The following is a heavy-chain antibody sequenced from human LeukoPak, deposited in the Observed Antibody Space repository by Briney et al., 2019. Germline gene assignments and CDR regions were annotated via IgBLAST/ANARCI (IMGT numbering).Heavy chain of an antibody. D-gene: IGHD6-19*01. CDR3: AKDPASSGWYSGWFDP. Sequence: GGSVRLSCAASGFTFSSYAMSWVRQAPGKGLEWVSAISSSGGSTYYGDSVKGRFTISRDNSMNTLYLQMNSLRAEDTAVYYCAKDPASSGWYSGWFDPWGQGTLVTASS. J-gene: IGHJ5*02. CDR1: GFTFSSYA. V-gene: IGHV3-23*01. CDR2: ISSSGGST.